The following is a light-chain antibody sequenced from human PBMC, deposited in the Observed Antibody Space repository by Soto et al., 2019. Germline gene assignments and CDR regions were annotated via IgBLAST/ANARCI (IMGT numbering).Light chain of an antibody. Sequence: GTSSDVGYYDYVSWYQQHPGKAPKLVIYEVTKRPSGVPDRVSASKSGNTASLTVSGLRAEDEADYYCSSYAGSNNFVFGSGTKVTVL. CDR1: SSDVGYYDY. CDR3: SSYAGSNNFV. J-gene: IGLJ1*01. CDR2: EVT. V-gene: IGLV2-8*01.